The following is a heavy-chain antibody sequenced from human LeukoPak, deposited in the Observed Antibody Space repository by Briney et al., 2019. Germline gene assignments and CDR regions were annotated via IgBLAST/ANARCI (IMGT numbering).Heavy chain of an antibody. CDR2: ISGSGSTI. D-gene: IGHD5-24*01. CDR3: ATNKDGAA. Sequence: GGSLRLSCAASGFTFSSYGMNWVRQAPGKGLEWVSYISGSGSTIYYADSVKGRFTMSRDNAKNSLYLQMNSLRVEDTAFYYCATNKDGAAWGQGTLVTVSS. J-gene: IGHJ5*02. CDR1: GFTFSSYG. V-gene: IGHV3-48*01.